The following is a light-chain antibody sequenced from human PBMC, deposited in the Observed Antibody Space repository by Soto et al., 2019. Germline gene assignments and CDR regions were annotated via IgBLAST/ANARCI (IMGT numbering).Light chain of an antibody. CDR1: SSDVGNGYDS. V-gene: IGLV2-14*01. CDR3: CSYAGSSSFRVL. Sequence: QSALTQPASVSGSPGQSLTISCTGTSSDVGNGYDSVSWYQQHPGKAPKLIIYEVTNRPSGVSNRFSGSKSGNTASLTISGLLPEDEADYYCCCCSYAGSSSFRVLFGGGTKVTVL. J-gene: IGLJ2*01. CDR2: EVT.